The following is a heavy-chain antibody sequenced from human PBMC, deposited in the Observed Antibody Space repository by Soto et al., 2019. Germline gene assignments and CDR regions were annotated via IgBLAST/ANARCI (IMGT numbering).Heavy chain of an antibody. D-gene: IGHD6-6*01. V-gene: IGHV1-18*01. CDR2: ISTYNGNT. J-gene: IGHJ6*02. Sequence: QVQLVQSGAEVKKPGASVKVSCKASGYSFITYGISWVRQAPGQGLEWMGWISTYNGNTKYAQKLQGRVTMTTDTSTPTRYXXLRSLRSDDTAVYYCARDRPTSSIRARDYYYAMDVWGQGTTVTVSS. CDR3: ARDRPTSSIRARDYYYAMDV. CDR1: GYSFITYG.